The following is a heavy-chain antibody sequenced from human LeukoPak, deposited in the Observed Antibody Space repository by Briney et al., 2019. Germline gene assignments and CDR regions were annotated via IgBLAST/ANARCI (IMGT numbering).Heavy chain of an antibody. CDR2: INHSGST. J-gene: IGHJ4*02. V-gene: IGHV4-34*01. CDR1: GGSFSGYY. CDR3: ARGLHYYGSGSYCDY. Sequence: KPSETLSLTWAVYGGSFSGYYWSWIRQPPGKGLEWIGEINHSGSTNYNPSLKSRVTISVDTSKNQFSLKLSSVTAADTAVYYCARGLHYYGSGSYCDYWGQGTLVTVSS. D-gene: IGHD3-10*01.